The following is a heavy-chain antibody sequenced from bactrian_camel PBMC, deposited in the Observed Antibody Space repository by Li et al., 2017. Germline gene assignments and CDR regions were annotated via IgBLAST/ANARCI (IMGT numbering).Heavy chain of an antibody. CDR2: IATGTGRT. J-gene: IGHJ4*01. CDR3: AAEKSLTCWVKKSPYEYDY. CDR1: GATYSLNC. V-gene: IGHV3S53*01. Sequence: VQLVESGGGSVQAGESLRLSCAAYGATYSLNCMGWLRQSPGKEREGVAAIATGTGRTYYADSVKDRFTISQDNAKNTVYLEMTSLKPEDTAMYYCAAEKSLTCWVKKSPYEYDYWGQGTQVTVS. D-gene: IGHD1*01.